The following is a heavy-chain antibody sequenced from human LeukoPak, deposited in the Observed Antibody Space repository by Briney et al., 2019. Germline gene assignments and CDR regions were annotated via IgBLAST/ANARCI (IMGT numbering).Heavy chain of an antibody. V-gene: IGHV1-8*01. J-gene: IGHJ6*02. D-gene: IGHD6-13*01. Sequence: WVSVKVSCKASGYTFTSYDINWVRQATGQGLEWMGWMNPNSGNTGYAQKFQGRVTMTRNTSISTAYMELSSLRSEDTAVYYCARGQGSSSWYYYYYGMDVWGQGTTVTVSS. CDR2: MNPNSGNT. CDR3: ARGQGSSSWYYYYYGMDV. CDR1: GYTFTSYD.